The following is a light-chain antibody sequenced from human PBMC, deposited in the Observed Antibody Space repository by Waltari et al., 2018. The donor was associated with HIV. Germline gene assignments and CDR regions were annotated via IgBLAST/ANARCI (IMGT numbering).Light chain of an antibody. CDR3: KSKTSSSTPCV. CDR2: DVS. J-gene: IGLJ1*01. Sequence: QSALTQPASVSGSPGQSITISCTGTSSDVGGYNSVAWYQPHPGKAPKLIIYDVSNRPSGVPYRFSGSKSGNTASLTISGLQAEDEADYYCKSKTSSSTPCVFGTGTKVTVL. CDR1: SSDVGGYNS. V-gene: IGLV2-14*03.